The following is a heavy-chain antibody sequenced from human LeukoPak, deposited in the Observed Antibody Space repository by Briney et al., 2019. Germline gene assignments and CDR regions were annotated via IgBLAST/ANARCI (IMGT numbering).Heavy chain of an antibody. CDR2: IYTSGST. J-gene: IGHJ6*03. Sequence: SETLSLTCTVSGGSISSCYWSWIRQPAGKGLEWIGRIYTSGSTNYNPSLKSRVTMSVDTSKNQFSLKLSSVTAADTAVYYCARAYSRGAYYYYYMDVWGKGTTVTVSS. D-gene: IGHD4-11*01. CDR1: GGSISSCY. V-gene: IGHV4-4*07. CDR3: ARAYSRGAYYYYYMDV.